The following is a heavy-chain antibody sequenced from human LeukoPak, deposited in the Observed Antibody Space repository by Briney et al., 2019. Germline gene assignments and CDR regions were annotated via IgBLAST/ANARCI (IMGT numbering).Heavy chain of an antibody. J-gene: IGHJ4*02. CDR3: VRRVAGSGYRDY. V-gene: IGHV4-39*01. CDR1: GGSISSSRHY. Sequence: KPSETLSLTCTVSGGSISSSRHYWGWLRQPPGKGLEWIGNILYSGSTNYNPSLKSRVTISVDTSKNQFSLKLSSVTAADTAEYYCVRRVAGSGYRDYWGQGTLVTVSS. D-gene: IGHD3-22*01. CDR2: ILYSGST.